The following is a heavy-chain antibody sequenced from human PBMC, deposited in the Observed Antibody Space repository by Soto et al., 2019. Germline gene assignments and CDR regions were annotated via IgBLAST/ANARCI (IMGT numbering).Heavy chain of an antibody. CDR1: GYTFTSYY. V-gene: IGHV1-46*01. D-gene: IGHD3-16*01. Sequence: QVQLVQSGAEVKNPGASVKVSCTASGYTFTSYYMNWARQAPGQGLEWMGRISPSGGSTSYAQRFQGRVTMTRDTSPGTGDIELSSLEYEETGVYDCARGGKGMDVWGQGMTVTVCS. CDR2: ISPSGGST. CDR3: ARGGKGMDV. J-gene: IGHJ6*02.